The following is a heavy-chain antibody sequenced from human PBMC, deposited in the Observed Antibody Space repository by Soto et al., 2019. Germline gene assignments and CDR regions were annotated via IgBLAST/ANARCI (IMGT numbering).Heavy chain of an antibody. CDR3: ARGNESGYYYFDY. J-gene: IGHJ4*02. D-gene: IGHD3-22*01. CDR2: IYYSGST. Sequence: PSETLSLTCTVSGGSISSYYWSWIRQPPGKGPEWIGYIYYSGSTNYHPSLKSRVTISVDTSKNQFSLKLSSVTAADTAVYYCARGNESGYYYFDYWGQGTLVTVSS. V-gene: IGHV4-59*01. CDR1: GGSISSYY.